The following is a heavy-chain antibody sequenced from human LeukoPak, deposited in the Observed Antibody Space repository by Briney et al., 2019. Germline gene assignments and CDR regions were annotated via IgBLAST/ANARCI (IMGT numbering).Heavy chain of an antibody. J-gene: IGHJ5*02. Sequence: GWVRLVGGRILERIGIIYPGDSDTRYSPSFQGQVTISADKSISTAYLQWSSLKASDTAMYYCARRRGGLVRAENWFDPWVQGALVTVSS. CDR3: ARRRGGLVRAENWFDP. D-gene: IGHD6-19*01. CDR2: IYPGDSDT. V-gene: IGHV5-51*01.